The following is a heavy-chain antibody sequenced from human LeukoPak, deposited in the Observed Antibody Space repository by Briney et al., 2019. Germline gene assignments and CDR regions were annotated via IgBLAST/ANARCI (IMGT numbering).Heavy chain of an antibody. J-gene: IGHJ4*02. D-gene: IGHD3-22*01. V-gene: IGHV1-69*02. CDR3: ARSFGHYYDSSGSFLFDY. Sequence: SVKVSCKTSGYAFTGYYIHWVRQAPGQGLEWMGRIIPILGIANYAQKFQGRVTITADKSTSTAYMELSSLRSEDTAVYYCARSFGHYYDSSGSFLFDYWGQGTLVTVSS. CDR2: IIPILGIA. CDR1: GYAFTGYY.